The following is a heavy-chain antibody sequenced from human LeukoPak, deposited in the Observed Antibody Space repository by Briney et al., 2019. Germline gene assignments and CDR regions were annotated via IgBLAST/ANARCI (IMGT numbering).Heavy chain of an antibody. Sequence: RGSLRLSCAASGFTFSTYWMHWVRQAPGKGLGWVSRINRDASSIAYADSVQGRFTISRDNAKNTLYLQMNSLRAEDTALYYCARVQLVDYYYYSYMDVWGKGTTVTVSS. D-gene: IGHD6-6*01. CDR3: ARVQLVDYYYYSYMDV. V-gene: IGHV3-74*01. J-gene: IGHJ6*03. CDR1: GFTFSTYW. CDR2: INRDASSI.